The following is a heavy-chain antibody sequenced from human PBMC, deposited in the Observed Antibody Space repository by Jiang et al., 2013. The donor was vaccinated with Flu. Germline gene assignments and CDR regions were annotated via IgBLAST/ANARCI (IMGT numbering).Heavy chain of an antibody. Sequence: PGGSLRLSCAASGFTFSSYAMSWVRQAPGKGLEWVSDISGSGGSTYYADSAKGRFSISRDKSKNTLYLQMNSLRAEDTAVYYCAKGASIVGDTWGDYWGQGTLVTVSS. CDR2: ISGSGGST. D-gene: IGHD1-26*01. J-gene: IGHJ4*02. CDR3: AKGASIVGDTWGDY. V-gene: IGHV3-23*01. CDR1: GFTFSSYA.